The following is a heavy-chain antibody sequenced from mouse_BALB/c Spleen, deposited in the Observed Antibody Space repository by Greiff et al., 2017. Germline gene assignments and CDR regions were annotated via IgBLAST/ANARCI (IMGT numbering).Heavy chain of an antibody. D-gene: IGHD2-14*01. CDR3: ARQKVRDYAMDY. V-gene: IGHV5-6*01. CDR1: GFTFSSYG. J-gene: IGHJ4*01. CDR2: ISSGGSYT. Sequence: EVQVVESGGDLVKPGGSLKLSCAASGFTFSSYGMSWVRQTPDKRLEWVATISSGGSYTYYPDSVKGRFTISRDNAKNTLYLQMSSLKSEDTAMYYCARQKVRDYAMDYWGQGTSVTVSS.